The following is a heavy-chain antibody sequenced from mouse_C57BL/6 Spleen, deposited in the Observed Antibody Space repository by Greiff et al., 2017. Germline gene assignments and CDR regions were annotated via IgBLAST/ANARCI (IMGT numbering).Heavy chain of an antibody. CDR1: GYTFTSYW. J-gene: IGHJ2*01. CDR3: ARRRSRLDFGY. CDR2: IYPGSGST. Sequence: QVQLQQPGAELVKPGASVKLSCKASGYTFTSYWITWVKQRPGQGLEWIGDIYPGSGSTNYNEKFKSKATLTVDTSSSTAYMQLISRTSEDSAVYYCARRRSRLDFGYWGQGTTLTVSA. V-gene: IGHV1-55*01.